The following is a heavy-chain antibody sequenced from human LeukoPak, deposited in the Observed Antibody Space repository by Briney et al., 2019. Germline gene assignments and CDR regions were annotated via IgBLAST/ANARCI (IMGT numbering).Heavy chain of an antibody. CDR1: GGSISSYY. V-gene: IGHV4-4*07. CDR2: IYTSGKT. J-gene: IGHJ4*02. Sequence: SETLSLTCTVSGGSISSYYWTWIRQPAGKGLEWIGRIYTSGKTNYNPSLKSRVTMSVDTSKNQFSLKLSSVTAADTAMYYCARRDCSGGSCQYFDYWGQGTQVTVSS. CDR3: ARRDCSGGSCQYFDY. D-gene: IGHD2-15*01.